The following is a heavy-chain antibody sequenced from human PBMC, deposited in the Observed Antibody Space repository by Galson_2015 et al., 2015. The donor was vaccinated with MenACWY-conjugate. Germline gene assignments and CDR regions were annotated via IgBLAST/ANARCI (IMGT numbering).Heavy chain of an antibody. J-gene: IGHJ5*01. CDR3: TKLHAPARDWQLDS. CDR1: GGSISGNSYY. Sequence: SETLSLTCTVSGGSISGNSYYWGWVRQPPGKGLEWIGNIYFSGLTYYNSSLRSRLTLSVDTSKNQFTLQLHSVSASDTAFYFCTKLHAPARDWQLDSWGQGILVTVSS. V-gene: IGHV4-39*01. CDR2: IYFSGLT. D-gene: IGHD3/OR15-3a*01.